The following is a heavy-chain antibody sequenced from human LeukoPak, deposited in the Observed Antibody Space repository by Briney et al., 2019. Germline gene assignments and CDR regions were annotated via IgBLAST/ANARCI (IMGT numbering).Heavy chain of an antibody. CDR3: AKRGDYDSSPYYFDY. Sequence: GGSLRLSCAASGFTFSSYGMSWVRQAPGKGLEWVSAISGSGGNTYYADSVKGRFTISRDNSKNTLYLQMNSLRAEDTAVYYCAKRGDYDSSPYYFDYWGQGTLVTVSS. V-gene: IGHV3-23*01. D-gene: IGHD3-22*01. J-gene: IGHJ4*02. CDR2: ISGSGGNT. CDR1: GFTFSSYG.